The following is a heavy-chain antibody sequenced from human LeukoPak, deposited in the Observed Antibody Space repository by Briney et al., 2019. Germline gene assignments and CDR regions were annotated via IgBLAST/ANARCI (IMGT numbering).Heavy chain of an antibody. J-gene: IGHJ4*02. V-gene: IGHV4-59*01. CDR1: VGSINSYY. CDR2: IYYSGST. Sequence: PSETLSLTCTVSVGSINSYYWSWIRQPPGKGLEWSGYIYYSGSTTYNPSLKSRVTISVDTSKNQFSLKPSSVTAADTAVYYCARGKSTHRYWGQGTLVTVSS. CDR3: ARGKSTHRY.